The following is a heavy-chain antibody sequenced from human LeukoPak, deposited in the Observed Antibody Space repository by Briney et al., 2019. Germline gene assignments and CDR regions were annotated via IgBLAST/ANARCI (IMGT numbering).Heavy chain of an antibody. CDR1: GFTFSSYE. D-gene: IGHD3-16*01. CDR3: ARDTHPGGINWFDP. Sequence: PGGSLRLSCAASGFTFSSYEMNWVRQAPGKGLEWVSYISSSGSTIYYADSVKGRFTISRDNAKNSLYLQMNSLRAEDTAVYYCARDTHPGGINWFDPWGQGTLVTVSS. CDR2: ISSSGSTI. J-gene: IGHJ5*02. V-gene: IGHV3-48*03.